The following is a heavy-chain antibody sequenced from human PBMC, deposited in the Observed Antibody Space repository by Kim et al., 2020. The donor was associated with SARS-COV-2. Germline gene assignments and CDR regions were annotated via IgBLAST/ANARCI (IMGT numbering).Heavy chain of an antibody. V-gene: IGHV1-8*01. Sequence: ASVKVSCKASGYTFTSYDINWVRQATGQGLEWMGWMNPNSGNTGYAQKFQGRVTMTRNTSISTAYMELSSLRSEDTAVYYCAILPYDYIWGSYRYGMDVWGQGTTVTVSS. CDR2: MNPNSGNT. CDR1: GYTFTSYD. CDR3: AILPYDYIWGSYRYGMDV. J-gene: IGHJ6*02. D-gene: IGHD3-16*02.